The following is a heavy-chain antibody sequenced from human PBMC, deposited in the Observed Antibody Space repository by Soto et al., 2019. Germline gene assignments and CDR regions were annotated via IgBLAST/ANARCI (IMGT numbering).Heavy chain of an antibody. Sequence: QVQLVQSGAEVKKPGSSVKVSCKASGGTFSSYAISWVREAPGQGLEWMGGIIPIFGTANYGQKFQGRVTITADESTSTAYMELSSLRSENTAMYYCASTQPGVRMALDYWAKGILVTVSS. CDR1: GGTFSSYA. CDR2: IIPIFGTA. V-gene: IGHV1-69*01. CDR3: ASTQPGVRMALDY. J-gene: IGHJ4*02. D-gene: IGHD2-8*01.